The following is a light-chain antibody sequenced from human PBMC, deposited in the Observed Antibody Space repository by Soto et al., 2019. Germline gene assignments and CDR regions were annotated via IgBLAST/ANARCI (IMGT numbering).Light chain of an antibody. Sequence: EIVMTQSPATLSVSPGERATLSCRASQSVSSKVGWYQQKPGQAPRLLIYGASTRATGIPARFSGSGSGTEFTLTISSLQSEDFAVYYCQQYNNWSSIAFGQGTQLDIK. V-gene: IGKV3-15*01. CDR1: QSVSSK. J-gene: IGKJ5*01. CDR3: QQYNNWSSIA. CDR2: GAS.